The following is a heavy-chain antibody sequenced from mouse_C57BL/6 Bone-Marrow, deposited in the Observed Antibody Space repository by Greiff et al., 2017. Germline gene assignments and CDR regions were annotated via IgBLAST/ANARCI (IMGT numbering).Heavy chain of an antibody. CDR1: GFTFSSYG. CDR3: ARRGFSWFAY. CDR2: ISSGGSYT. J-gene: IGHJ3*01. Sequence: EVQLVESGGDLVKPGGSLKLSCAASGFTFSSYGMSWVRQTPDKRLEWVATISSGGSYTYYPDSVKGRLTISRDNAKNTLYLQMSSLKSEDTAMYYCARRGFSWFAYWGQGTLVTVSA. V-gene: IGHV5-6*01.